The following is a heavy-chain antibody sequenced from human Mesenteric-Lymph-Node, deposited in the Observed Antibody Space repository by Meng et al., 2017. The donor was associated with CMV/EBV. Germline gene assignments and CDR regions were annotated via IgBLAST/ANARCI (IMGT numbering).Heavy chain of an antibody. Sequence: ASVKVSCKASGYTFTGYYMHWVRQAPGQGLEWMGWINPNSGGTNYAQKFQGRVTITRNTSISTAYMELSSLRSEDTAVYYCARGSGSYRYWGQGTLVTVSS. J-gene: IGHJ4*02. V-gene: IGHV1-2*02. CDR3: ARGSGSYRY. CDR2: INPNSGGT. CDR1: GYTFTGYY. D-gene: IGHD1-26*01.